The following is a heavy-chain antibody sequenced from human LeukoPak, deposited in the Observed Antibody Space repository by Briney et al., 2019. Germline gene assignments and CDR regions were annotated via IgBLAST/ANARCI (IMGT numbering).Heavy chain of an antibody. V-gene: IGHV3-23*01. CDR2: ISASGTDT. Sequence: GGSLRLSXAASGFTLSSYATSWVRQAPGKGLEWVSAISASGTDTYYADSVKGRFTISRDASKNTLHLQMNSLRDEDTAVYYCAKQLDSGNYYPTGDDYWGQGTLVTVSS. CDR1: GFTLSSYA. CDR3: AKQLDSGNYYPTGDDY. D-gene: IGHD3-10*01. J-gene: IGHJ4*02.